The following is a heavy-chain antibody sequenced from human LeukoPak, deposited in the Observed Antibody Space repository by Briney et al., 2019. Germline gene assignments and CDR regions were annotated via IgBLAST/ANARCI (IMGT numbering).Heavy chain of an antibody. CDR1: GGTFSSFA. CDR2: IIPIFGTA. Sequence: ASVKVSCKASGGTFSSFAYSWVRQAPGQGLEWMGGIIPIFGTANYAQKFQGRVTMTRDMSTSTVYMELSSLRSKDTAVYYCARDNDFDYWGQGTLVTVS. D-gene: IGHD2-8*01. V-gene: IGHV1-69*05. CDR3: ARDNDFDY. J-gene: IGHJ4*02.